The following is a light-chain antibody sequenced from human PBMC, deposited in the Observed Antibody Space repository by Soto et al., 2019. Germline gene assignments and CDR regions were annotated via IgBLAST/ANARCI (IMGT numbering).Light chain of an antibody. CDR1: QSVSSNY. J-gene: IGKJ1*01. CDR3: QQYGNSPRT. Sequence: EIVLTQSPASLSLAPGERPTLSYGASQSVSSNYLAWYQQKPGLAPRLVIYDASNRATGIPDRFSGSGTGTDFTLTISSLQSEDFAFYYCQQYGNSPRTFGQGTKVDIK. V-gene: IGKV3D-20*01. CDR2: DAS.